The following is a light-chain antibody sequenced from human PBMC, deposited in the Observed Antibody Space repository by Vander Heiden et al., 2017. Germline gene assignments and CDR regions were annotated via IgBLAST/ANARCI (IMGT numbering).Light chain of an antibody. V-gene: IGKV2-30*01. Sequence: DVVMTQSPLSLPVTLGQPASISCWPSQSLVFSDGSTSLNWFQKRPGQSTRRLIYKVWDRDSGVPDRFSGSGSGTDFTMKISRVEAGDVGVYFCMQGTHWPYTLGQGTKLE. J-gene: IGKJ2*01. CDR3: MQGTHWPYT. CDR2: KVW. CDR1: QSLVFSDGSTS.